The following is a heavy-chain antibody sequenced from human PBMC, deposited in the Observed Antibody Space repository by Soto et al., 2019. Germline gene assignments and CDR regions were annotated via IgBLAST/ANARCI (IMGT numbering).Heavy chain of an antibody. J-gene: IGHJ6*03. CDR3: ARQGFDYYYYMDV. CDR1: GGSISNYY. CDR2: IYYSGST. V-gene: IGHV4-59*01. Sequence: SETLSLTCTVSGGSISNYYWSWIRQPPGKGLEWIGYIYYSGSTNYNPSLKSRVTISVDTSKNQFSLKLSSVTAADTAVYYCARQGFDYYYYMDVWGKGTTVTVSS.